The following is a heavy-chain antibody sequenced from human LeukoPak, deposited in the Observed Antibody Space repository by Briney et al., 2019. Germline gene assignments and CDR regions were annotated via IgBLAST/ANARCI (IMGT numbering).Heavy chain of an antibody. Sequence: SETLSLTCTVSGYSISSGYYWGWIRQPPGKGLEWIGSIYHSGSTYYNPSLKSRVTISVDTSKNQFSLKLSSVTAADRAVYYCARVRYSNIFDYWGQGTLVTVSS. CDR1: GYSISSGYY. J-gene: IGHJ4*02. D-gene: IGHD4-11*01. V-gene: IGHV4-38-2*02. CDR3: ARVRYSNIFDY. CDR2: IYHSGST.